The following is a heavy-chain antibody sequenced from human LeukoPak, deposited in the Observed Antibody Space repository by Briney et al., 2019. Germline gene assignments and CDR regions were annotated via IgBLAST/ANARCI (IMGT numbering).Heavy chain of an antibody. D-gene: IGHD3-9*01. CDR1: GGTFSSYA. Sequence: SVKVSCKASGGTFSSYAISWVRQAPGQGLEWMGGIIPIFGTANYAQKFQGRVTITADKSTSTAYMELSSLRSEDTAVYYCARARLTGYYKGYYYYGMDVWGKGTTVTVSS. CDR3: ARARLTGYYKGYYYYGMDV. J-gene: IGHJ6*04. CDR2: IIPIFGTA. V-gene: IGHV1-69*06.